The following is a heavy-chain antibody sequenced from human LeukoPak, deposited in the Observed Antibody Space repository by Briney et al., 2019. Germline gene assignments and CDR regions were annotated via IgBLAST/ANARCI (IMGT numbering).Heavy chain of an antibody. CDR3: AKKSTAMQYNWFDP. D-gene: IGHD2-2*01. Sequence: GGSLRLSCAASGFTFSNYAMTWVRQAPGKGLEWVSTISGSGNLTYFADSVKGRFTISRDNSKNTLYLEMNSLRAEDTAFYYCAKKSTAMQYNWFDPWGQGTLVTVSS. CDR1: GFTFSNYA. CDR2: ISGSGNLT. J-gene: IGHJ5*02. V-gene: IGHV3-23*01.